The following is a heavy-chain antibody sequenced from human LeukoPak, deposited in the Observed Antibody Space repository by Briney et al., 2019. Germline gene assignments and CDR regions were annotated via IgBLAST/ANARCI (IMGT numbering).Heavy chain of an antibody. CDR2: INWNGGGT. Sequence: GGSLRLSCAASGFTFDDYGMSWVRQAPGKGLEWVSGINWNGGGTGYADSVKGRFTISRDNAKNSLYLQMNSLRAEDTAVYYCARDGYGDYEFYYWGQGTLVTVSS. D-gene: IGHD4-17*01. J-gene: IGHJ4*02. V-gene: IGHV3-20*04. CDR1: GFTFDDYG. CDR3: ARDGYGDYEFYY.